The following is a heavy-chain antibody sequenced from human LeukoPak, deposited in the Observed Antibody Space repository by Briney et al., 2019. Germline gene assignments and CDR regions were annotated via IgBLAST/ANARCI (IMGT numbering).Heavy chain of an antibody. Sequence: GGSLRLSCAASGFTFSSNYMSWVRQAPGKGLEWVSVIYSDGFTDYADSVKGRFTISRDNSKNTLYLQMNSLRAEDTAVYYCARVSSTSCFACYYGMDVWGQGTTVTVSS. CDR1: GFTFSSNY. CDR3: ARVSSTSCFACYYGMDV. CDR2: IYSDGFT. D-gene: IGHD2-2*01. J-gene: IGHJ6*02. V-gene: IGHV3-66*01.